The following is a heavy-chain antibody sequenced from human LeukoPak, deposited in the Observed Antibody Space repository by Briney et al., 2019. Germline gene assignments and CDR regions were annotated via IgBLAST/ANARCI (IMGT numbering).Heavy chain of an antibody. V-gene: IGHV4-31*03. Sequence: PSQTLSLTCTVSGGSISSGDYYWTWIRQHPGKGLEWIGFIYYSGNTYYNPSLKSRVTISIDTSKNQFSLKLSSVTAADTAVYYCATTRAHQFDYWGQGTLVTVSS. CDR3: ATTRAHQFDY. J-gene: IGHJ4*02. CDR1: GGSISSGDYY. CDR2: IYYSGNT. D-gene: IGHD4-11*01.